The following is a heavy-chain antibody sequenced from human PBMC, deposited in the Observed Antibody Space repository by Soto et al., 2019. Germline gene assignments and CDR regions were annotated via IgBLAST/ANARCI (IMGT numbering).Heavy chain of an antibody. CDR2: IYHSGST. CDR1: GGSIGSGGYS. V-gene: IGHV4-30-2*01. D-gene: IGHD4-4*01. J-gene: IGHJ4*02. Sequence: PSETLSLTCTVSGGSIGSGGYSWSWIRQPPGKGLEWIGYIYHSGSTYYNPSLKSRVTISVDRSKNQFSLKLSSVTAADTAVYYCARGMTTVTTIDYWGQGTLVTVSS. CDR3: ARGMTTVTTIDY.